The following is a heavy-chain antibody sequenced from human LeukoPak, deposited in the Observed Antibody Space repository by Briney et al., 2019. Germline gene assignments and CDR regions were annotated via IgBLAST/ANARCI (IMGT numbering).Heavy chain of an antibody. V-gene: IGHV3-48*03. CDR2: ISSSDTTI. CDR1: GFSFSSYD. D-gene: IGHD3-10*01. J-gene: IGHJ6*02. Sequence: WGSLTLTCAASGFSFSSYDMTCIRQAPGKGLEWVSNISSSDTTIHYADSVKGRFTISRDNARNSLYLQMNSLRAEDTAVYYCYRSGRDSSYCYAVMDVWGQGTTVTVSS. CDR3: YRSGRDSSYCYAVMDV.